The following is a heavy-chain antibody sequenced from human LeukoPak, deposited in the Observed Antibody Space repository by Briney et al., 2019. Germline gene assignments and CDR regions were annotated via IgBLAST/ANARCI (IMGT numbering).Heavy chain of an antibody. CDR2: INGDGSST. Sequence: GGSLRHSCAASGFIFNTHLILGGRHVPGKGLVWVSRINGDGSSTAYVDSVKGRFTISRDHAKNTLYLQMNSLKAEETAVYYCTTEKGSSNYDSWGQGTLVPVSS. V-gene: IGHV3-74*03. D-gene: IGHD4-11*01. J-gene: IGHJ5*01. CDR3: TTEKGSSNYDS. CDR1: GFIFNTHL.